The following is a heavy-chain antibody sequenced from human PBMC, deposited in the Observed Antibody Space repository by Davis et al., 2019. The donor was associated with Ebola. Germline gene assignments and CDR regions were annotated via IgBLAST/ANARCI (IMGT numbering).Heavy chain of an antibody. V-gene: IGHV4-34*01. CDR2: INHSASS. Sequence: MPGGSLRLSCAVYGCSFSGFYWSWIRQSPGKGLEWIGEINHSASSTYNPSLRSRLTISVDTSKNQFSLELSYVTAADTAVYYCTRSLYPGYDGGLWWFAPLGQGTLVTVSS. CDR3: TRSLYPGYDGGLWWFAP. D-gene: IGHD3-16*01. CDR1: GCSFSGFY. J-gene: IGHJ5*02.